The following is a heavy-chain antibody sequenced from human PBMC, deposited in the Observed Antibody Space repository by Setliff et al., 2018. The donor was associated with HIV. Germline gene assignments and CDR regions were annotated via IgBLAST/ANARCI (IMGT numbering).Heavy chain of an antibody. Sequence: SGPTLVNPTRPLTLTCTFSGFSLSTSGMCVSWIRQPPGKALEWLARIDWDDDKFYSTSLKTRLTISKDTSKNQVVLTMTNMDPVDKATYYCARAVAGPRYFDYWGQGTLVTVSS. J-gene: IGHJ4*02. V-gene: IGHV2-70*17. D-gene: IGHD6-13*01. CDR2: IDWDDDK. CDR3: ARAVAGPRYFDY. CDR1: GFSLSTSGMC.